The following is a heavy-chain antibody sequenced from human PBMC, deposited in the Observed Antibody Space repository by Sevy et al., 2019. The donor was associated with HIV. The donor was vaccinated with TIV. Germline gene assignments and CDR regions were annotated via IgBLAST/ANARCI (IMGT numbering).Heavy chain of an antibody. CDR2: IYTSGST. V-gene: IGHV4-61*02. Sequence: SETLSLTCTVSGGSISSGSYYWSWIRQPAGKGLEWIGRIYTSGSTNYNPSLKSRVTMSVDTSKNQFSLKLSSVTAADTAVYYCARCLVVVITPSYAFDIWGQGTMVTVSS. J-gene: IGHJ3*02. D-gene: IGHD3-22*01. CDR1: GGSISSGSYY. CDR3: ARCLVVVITPSYAFDI.